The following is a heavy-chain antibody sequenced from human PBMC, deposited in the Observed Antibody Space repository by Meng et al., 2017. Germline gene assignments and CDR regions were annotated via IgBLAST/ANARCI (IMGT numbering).Heavy chain of an antibody. CDR1: GITLSSNY. V-gene: IGHV3-30*01. CDR3: ATTWIQLWSQLDY. J-gene: IGHJ4*02. CDR2: ISYDGSNK. D-gene: IGHD5-18*01. Sequence: GGSLRLSCAGSGITLSSNYMNWVRQAPGKGLEGVAVISYDGSNKYYADSVKGRFTISRDNSKNTLYLQMNSLRAEDTAVYYCATTWIQLWSQLDYWGQGTLVTVSS.